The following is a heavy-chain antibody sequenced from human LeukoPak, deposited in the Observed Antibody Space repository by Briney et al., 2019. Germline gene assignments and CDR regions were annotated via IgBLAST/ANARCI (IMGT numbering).Heavy chain of an antibody. D-gene: IGHD5-18*01. J-gene: IGHJ4*02. CDR2: IWYDGSNK. CDR1: GFTFSSYG. V-gene: IGHV3-33*06. Sequence: PGGSLRLSCAASGFTFSSYGMHWVRQAPGKGLEWVAVIWYDGSNKYYADSVKGRFTISRDNSKNTLYLQMNSLRAEDTAVYYCAKSGYSYGATDYWGQGTLVTVSS. CDR3: AKSGYSYGATDY.